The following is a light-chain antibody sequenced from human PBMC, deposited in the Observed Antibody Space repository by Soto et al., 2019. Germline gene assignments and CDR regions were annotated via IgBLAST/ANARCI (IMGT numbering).Light chain of an antibody. CDR2: GAS. V-gene: IGKV3-15*01. J-gene: IGKJ4*01. CDR3: QQYNVRPLT. Sequence: EIVMTQSQATLSVSPGERVTLSCRASQDIRSNLAWYQQKRGQPPRLLIYGASTRATGVTARFSGSGSGTEFTLTTSSLQTEDLAVYYCQQYNVRPLTVGGGTKVEIK. CDR1: QDIRSN.